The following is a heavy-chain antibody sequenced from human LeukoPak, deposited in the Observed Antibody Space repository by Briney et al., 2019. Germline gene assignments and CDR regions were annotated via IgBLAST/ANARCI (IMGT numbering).Heavy chain of an antibody. CDR2: MNPNSGNT. V-gene: IGHV1-8*02. CDR3: ARDLAAAGYYYYYGMDV. J-gene: IGHJ6*02. Sequence: ASVKVSCKASGYTFTSYGISWVRQAPGQGLEWMGWMNPNSGNTGYAQKFQGRVTMTRNTSISTAYMELSSLRSEDTAVYYCARDLAAAGYYYYYGMDVWGQGTTVTVSS. D-gene: IGHD6-13*01. CDR1: GYTFTSYG.